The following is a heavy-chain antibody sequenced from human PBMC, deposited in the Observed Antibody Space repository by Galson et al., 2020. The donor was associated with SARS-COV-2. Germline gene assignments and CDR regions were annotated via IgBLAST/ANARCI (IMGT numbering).Heavy chain of an antibody. V-gene: IGHV4-31*03. CDR3: ARASIAAAGLFDY. D-gene: IGHD6-13*01. Sequence: SETLSLTCTVSGGSISSGGYYWSWIRQHPGKGLEWIGYIYYSGSTYYNPYLKSRVTISVDTSKNQFSLKLSSVTAADTAVYYCARASIAAAGLFDYWGQGTLVTVSS. CDR2: IYYSGST. J-gene: IGHJ4*02. CDR1: GGSISSGGYY.